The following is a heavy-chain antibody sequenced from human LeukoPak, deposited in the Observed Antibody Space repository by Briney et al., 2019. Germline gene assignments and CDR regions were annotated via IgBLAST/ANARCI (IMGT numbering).Heavy chain of an antibody. D-gene: IGHD4-17*01. J-gene: IGHJ4*02. CDR1: GFTFDDYA. CDR3: AKDTADGDYYFDY. CDR2: ITWDGGST. Sequence: GGSLRLSCAASGFTFDDYAMHWVRQAPGKGLEWVSLITWDGGSTYYADSVKGRFTISRDNSKNSLYLQMNSLRAEDTALYYCAKDTADGDYYFDYWGQGTLVTVSS. V-gene: IGHV3-43D*03.